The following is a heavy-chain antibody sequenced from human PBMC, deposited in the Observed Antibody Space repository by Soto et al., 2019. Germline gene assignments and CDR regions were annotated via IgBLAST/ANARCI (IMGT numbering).Heavy chain of an antibody. CDR2: SDWDEER. CDR1: GFSLNTRGMR. D-gene: IGHD2-15*01. CDR3: ARSFGGTSVWFDP. Sequence: SGPTLVNPTQTLTLTCTVSGFSLNTRGMRVHWIRQPPGKALEWLARSDWDEERVYSTSLRARLTISRDTSKNQVVLTMTNMDPVDTATYYCARSFGGTSVWFDPWGQGTLVTVSS. V-gene: IGHV2-70*04. J-gene: IGHJ5*02.